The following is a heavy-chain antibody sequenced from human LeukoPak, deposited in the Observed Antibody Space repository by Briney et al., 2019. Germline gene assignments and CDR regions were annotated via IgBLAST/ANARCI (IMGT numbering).Heavy chain of an antibody. CDR2: ISYDGSNK. J-gene: IGHJ4*02. Sequence: PGRSLRLSCAASGFTLSSNAMHWVRQAPGKGLEWVAVISYDGSNKYYADSVKGRFTISRDNAKNSLYLQMNSLRAEDTALYYCAKGYYYYGSGSYYNVLFDYWGQGTLVTVSS. D-gene: IGHD3-10*01. CDR3: AKGYYYYGSGSYYNVLFDY. V-gene: IGHV3-30-3*01. CDR1: GFTLSSNA.